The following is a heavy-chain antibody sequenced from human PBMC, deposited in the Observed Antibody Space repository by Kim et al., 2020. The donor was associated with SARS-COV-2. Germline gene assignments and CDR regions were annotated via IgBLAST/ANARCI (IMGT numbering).Heavy chain of an antibody. J-gene: IGHJ4*02. V-gene: IGHV3-15*01. CDR3: TTGKSGSGSYHEFY. CDR2: IKSKTDGGTT. D-gene: IGHD3-10*01. CDR1: GFTFSNAW. Sequence: GGSLRLSCAASGFTFSNAWMSWVRQAPGKGLEWVGRIKSKTDGGTTDYAAPVKGRFTISRDDSKNTLYLQMNSLKTEDTAVYYCTTGKSGSGSYHEFYWGQGTLVTVSS.